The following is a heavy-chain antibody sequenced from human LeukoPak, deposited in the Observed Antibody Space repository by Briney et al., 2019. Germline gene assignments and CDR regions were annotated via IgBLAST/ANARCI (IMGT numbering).Heavy chain of an antibody. CDR1: GFTFSSYA. D-gene: IGHD3-10*01. Sequence: RESLRLSCAASGFTFSSYAMSWVRQAPRKGLEWVSAISGSGGSTYYADSVKGRFTISRENSTNPLYLQMNSLRAEDTAVYYCAKGHGSGSYYKGFDYWGQGTRVTVFS. V-gene: IGHV3-23*01. CDR3: AKGHGSGSYYKGFDY. J-gene: IGHJ4*02. CDR2: ISGSGGST.